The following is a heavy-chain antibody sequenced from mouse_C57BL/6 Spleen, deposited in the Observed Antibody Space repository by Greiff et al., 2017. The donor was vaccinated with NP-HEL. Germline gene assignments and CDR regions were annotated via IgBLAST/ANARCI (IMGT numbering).Heavy chain of an antibody. V-gene: IGHV1-26*01. J-gene: IGHJ1*03. CDR3: ARKTTTVVVHWYFDV. D-gene: IGHD1-1*01. CDR2: INPNNGGT. Sequence: VQLQQSGPELVKPGASVKISCKASGYTFTDYYMNWVKQSHGKSLEWIGDINPNNGGTSYNQKFKGKATLTVDKSSSTAYMELRSLTSEDSAVDYCARKTTTVVVHWYFDVWGTGTTVTVSS. CDR1: GYTFTDYY.